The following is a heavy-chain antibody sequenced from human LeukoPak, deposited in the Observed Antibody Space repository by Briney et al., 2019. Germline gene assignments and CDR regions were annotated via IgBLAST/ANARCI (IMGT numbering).Heavy chain of an antibody. D-gene: IGHD3-3*01. CDR2: ISSSSTYI. Sequence: PGGSLRLSCAASGFTFSSYSMNWVRQAPGKGLEWVSSISSSSTYIYYADSVKGRFTISRDNAKNSLYLQMNSLRAEDTAVYYCARDSGYDFWSGYPADYWGQGTLVTVSS. J-gene: IGHJ4*02. CDR3: ARDSGYDFWSGYPADY. V-gene: IGHV3-21*01. CDR1: GFTFSSYS.